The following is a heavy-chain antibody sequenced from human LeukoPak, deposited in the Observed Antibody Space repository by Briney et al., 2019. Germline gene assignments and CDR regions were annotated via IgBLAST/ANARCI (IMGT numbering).Heavy chain of an antibody. V-gene: IGHV3-49*03. CDR3: FRDGRGYSYGYFYY. J-gene: IGHJ4*02. CDR1: GFTFVDYG. Sequence: GGSLRLSCTTSGFTFVDYGMSWFRQAPGKGLEWVSFIRSKAYGGTSEYAASVKGRFTISRDDFKSIDYLQVNSLKTEDTAVYYWFRDGRGYSYGYFYYWGQGTLVTVSS. D-gene: IGHD5-18*01. CDR2: IRSKAYGGTS.